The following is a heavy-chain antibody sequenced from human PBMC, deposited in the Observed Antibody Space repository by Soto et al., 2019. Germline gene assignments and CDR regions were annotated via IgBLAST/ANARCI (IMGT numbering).Heavy chain of an antibody. CDR3: ATGGAAAGDAFDI. V-gene: IGHV4-59*01. Sequence: SETLSLTCTVSGGSISSYYWSWIRQPPGKGLEWIGYIYYSGSTNYNPSLKSRVTISVDTSTNQFSLKLSSVTAADADVYSSATGGAAAGDAFDIWGQGTMVTVSS. CDR2: IYYSGST. D-gene: IGHD6-13*01. J-gene: IGHJ3*02. CDR1: GGSISSYY.